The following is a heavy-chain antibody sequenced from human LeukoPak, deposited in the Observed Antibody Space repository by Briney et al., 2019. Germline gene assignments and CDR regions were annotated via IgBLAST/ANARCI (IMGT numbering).Heavy chain of an antibody. CDR2: IYYSGNT. D-gene: IGHD5-12*01. CDR1: GGSITSFY. J-gene: IGHJ3*01. Sequence: KTSETLSLTCTVSGGSITSFYWTWIRQPPGKGLEWIGYIYYSGNTNYNPSLKSRVTISVDTSQNQFSLKLNSVTAADTAVYYCARAGPHGYSGYGLWGQGTMVTVSS. CDR3: ARAGPHGYSGYGL. V-gene: IGHV4-59*01.